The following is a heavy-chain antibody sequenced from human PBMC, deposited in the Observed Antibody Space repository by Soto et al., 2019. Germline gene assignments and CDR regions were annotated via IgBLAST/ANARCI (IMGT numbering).Heavy chain of an antibody. CDR1: GGSVTLTSYY. Sequence: SETLSLTCSVSGGSVTLTSYYWGWIRQPPGKGLEWIGNVYYSGSANYNPSLKSRVTISVDTSKNQFSLSLKSVTAADTAVYYCASDYSGYSADPEYYGVEVWGQGTTVTVSS. CDR3: ASDYSGYSADPEYYGVEV. D-gene: IGHD3-22*01. CDR2: VYYSGSA. V-gene: IGHV4-39*01. J-gene: IGHJ6*02.